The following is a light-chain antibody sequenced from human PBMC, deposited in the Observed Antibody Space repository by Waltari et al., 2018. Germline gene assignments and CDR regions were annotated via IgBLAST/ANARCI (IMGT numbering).Light chain of an antibody. J-gene: IGKJ4*01. CDR1: QGISSY. CDR3: QQYYSYPLT. V-gene: IGKV1-8*01. Sequence: AIRITQCPSSLSASNGDRVTITCRASQGISSYLAWYQQKPGKAPKLLIYAASTLQSGIPSRFSGSGSGTDFTLTISCLQSEDFATYYCQQYYSYPLTFGGGTKVEIK. CDR2: AAS.